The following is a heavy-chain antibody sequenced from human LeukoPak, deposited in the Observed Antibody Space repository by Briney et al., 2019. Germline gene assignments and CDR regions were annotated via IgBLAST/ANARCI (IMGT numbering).Heavy chain of an antibody. CDR3: AKDYPQYDDSGY. CDR1: GFTFSSYW. J-gene: IGHJ4*02. V-gene: IGHV3-23*01. Sequence: GGSLRLSCAASGFTFSSYWMTWVRQAPGKGLEWVSAISDNGGSTCYADSVKGRFTISRDNSKNTLYLQMNSLRAEDTAVYYCAKDYPQYDDSGYWGQGTLVTVSS. D-gene: IGHD3-3*01. CDR2: ISDNGGST.